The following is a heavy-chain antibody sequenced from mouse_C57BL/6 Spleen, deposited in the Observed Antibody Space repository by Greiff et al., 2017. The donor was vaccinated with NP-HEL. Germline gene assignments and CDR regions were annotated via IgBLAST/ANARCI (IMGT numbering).Heavy chain of an antibody. CDR3: ARRGITTVVPYWYFDV. CDR2: ISSGSSTI. D-gene: IGHD1-1*01. J-gene: IGHJ1*03. Sequence: EVKVEESGGGLVKPGGSLKLSCAASGFTFSDYGMHWVRQAPEKGLEWVAYISSGSSTIYYADTVKGRFTISRDNAKNTLFLQMTSLRSEDTAMYYCARRGITTVVPYWYFDVWGTGTTVTVSS. CDR1: GFTFSDYG. V-gene: IGHV5-17*01.